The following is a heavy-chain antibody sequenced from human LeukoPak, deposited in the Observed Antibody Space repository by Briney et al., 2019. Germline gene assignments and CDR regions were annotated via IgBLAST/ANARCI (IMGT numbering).Heavy chain of an antibody. CDR2: ISAYYGNT. CDR3: ARGHQWLVNDY. V-gene: IGHV1-18*04. Sequence: GASVKVSCQDSGYTLTSYGIRWVRPAPGQGLEWMEWISAYYGNTNYVQKLQGRVTLPNDTSTSTAYMVLRSLRADAAAVYCGARGHQWLVNDYWGQGTLVTVSS. CDR1: GYTLTSYG. D-gene: IGHD6-19*01. J-gene: IGHJ4*02.